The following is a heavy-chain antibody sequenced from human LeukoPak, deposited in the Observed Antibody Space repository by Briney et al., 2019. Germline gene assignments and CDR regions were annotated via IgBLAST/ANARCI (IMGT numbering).Heavy chain of an antibody. D-gene: IGHD3-10*02. V-gene: IGHV6-1*01. CDR2: TYYRSKWYN. CDR1: GDSVSSNSAA. J-gene: IGHJ4*02. CDR3: ARDPSVGYLRDDYYFDY. Sequence: SQTPSLTCAISGDSVSSNSAAWNWIRQSPSRGLEWLGRTYYRSKWYNDYAVFVKSRITINPDTSKNQFSLQLNSVTPEDTAVYYCARDPSVGYLRDDYYFDYWGQGTLVTVSS.